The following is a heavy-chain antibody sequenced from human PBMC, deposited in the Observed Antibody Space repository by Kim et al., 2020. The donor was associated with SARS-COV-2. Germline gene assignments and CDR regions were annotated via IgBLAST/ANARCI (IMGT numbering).Heavy chain of an antibody. D-gene: IGHD1-1*01. V-gene: IGHV4-59*08. J-gene: IGHJ4*02. CDR3: ARCYWNDAGPFDY. Sequence: SQTLSLTCSVSGGSISNYYWSWVRQPPGKGLEWIGYIYYGGTTNSNPSLKSRVTISVDSSKNQFSLKLSSVTAADTAIYYCARCYWNDAGPFDYWGQGTLITVSS. CDR1: GGSISNYY. CDR2: IYYGGTT.